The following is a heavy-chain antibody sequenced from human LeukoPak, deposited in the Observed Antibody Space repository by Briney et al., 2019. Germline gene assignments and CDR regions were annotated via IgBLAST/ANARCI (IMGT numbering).Heavy chain of an antibody. J-gene: IGHJ6*04. CDR2: ISSSGSTI. D-gene: IGHD3-10*02. Sequence: GGSLRLSCAASGFTFSSYEMSWVRQAPGKGLEWVSYISSSGSTIYYADSVKGRFTISRDNAKNSLYLQMNSLRAEDTAVYYCAELGITMIGGVWGKGTTVTVSS. CDR3: AELGITMIGGV. CDR1: GFTFSSYE. V-gene: IGHV3-48*03.